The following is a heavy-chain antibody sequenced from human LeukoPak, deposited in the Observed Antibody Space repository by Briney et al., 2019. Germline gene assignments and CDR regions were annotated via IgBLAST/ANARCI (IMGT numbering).Heavy chain of an antibody. CDR3: ARASTIFGHFAY. V-gene: IGHV4-38-2*02. CDR2: IYHSGST. Sequence: SETLSLTCTVSGYSISSGYYWGWIRQPPGKGLEWIGSIYHSGSTYYNPSLKSRVTISVDTSKNQFSLKLSSVTAADTAVYYCARASTIFGHFAYWGRGTLVTASS. CDR1: GYSISSGYY. J-gene: IGHJ4*02. D-gene: IGHD3-3*01.